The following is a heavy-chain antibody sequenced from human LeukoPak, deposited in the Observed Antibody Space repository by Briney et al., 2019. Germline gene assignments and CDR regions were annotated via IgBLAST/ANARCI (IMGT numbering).Heavy chain of an antibody. CDR2: ISSSGSTI. D-gene: IGHD5-18*01. CDR1: GFTFSDYY. J-gene: IGHJ4*02. V-gene: IGHV3-11*04. CDR3: VRDQPIGYSNGYPFDY. Sequence: GGSLRLSCAASGFTFSDYYMSWIRQAPGKGLEWVSYISSSGSTIYYADSVKGRFTISRDNAKNSLYLQMNSLRAEDTAVYYCVRDQPIGYSNGYPFDYWGQGTLVTVSS.